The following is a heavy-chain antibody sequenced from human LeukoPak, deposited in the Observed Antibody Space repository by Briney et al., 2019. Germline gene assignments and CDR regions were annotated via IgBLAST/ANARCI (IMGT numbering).Heavy chain of an antibody. CDR3: TRVEETATTAAIIRKYSYYYYYMDV. D-gene: IGHD4-11*01. CDR1: GFTFSTYR. V-gene: IGHV3-7*01. CDR2: IKQDGSEK. Sequence: GGSLRLSCAASGFTFSTYRMSWVRQAPGKGLEWVANIKQDGSEKHYVDSVKGRFTISRDNAKNSLYLQMSSLRAEDTAVYYCTRVEETATTAAIIRKYSYYYYYMDVWGEGNTVTVSS. J-gene: IGHJ6*03.